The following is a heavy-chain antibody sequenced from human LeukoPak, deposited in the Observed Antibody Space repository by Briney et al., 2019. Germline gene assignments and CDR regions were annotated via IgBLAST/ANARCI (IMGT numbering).Heavy chain of an antibody. CDR2: IYHSGST. CDR1: GGSISSSNW. J-gene: IGHJ4*02. D-gene: IGHD4-23*01. Sequence: SETLSLTCAVSGGSISSSNWWSWVRQPPGKGLEWIGEIYHSGSTNYNPSLKSRVTISVDKSKNQFSLKLSSVTAADTAVYYCARLRQHSHGNRFLDYWGQGTLVTVSS. CDR3: ARLRQHSHGNRFLDY. V-gene: IGHV4-4*02.